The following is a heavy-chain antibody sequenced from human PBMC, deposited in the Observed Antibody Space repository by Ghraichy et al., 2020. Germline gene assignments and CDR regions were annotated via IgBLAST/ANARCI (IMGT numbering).Heavy chain of an antibody. CDR2: IQYDGSNK. J-gene: IGHJ4*02. V-gene: IGHV3-30*02. Sequence: GGSLRLSCAASRFTFSSYGMHWVRQAPGKGLEWVAFIQYDGSNKDYADSVKGRFTISRDNSKNTLYLQMNSLRAEDTAVYYCAPEYSSSLRLDYWGQGTLVTVSS. CDR1: RFTFSSYG. D-gene: IGHD6-6*01. CDR3: APEYSSSLRLDY.